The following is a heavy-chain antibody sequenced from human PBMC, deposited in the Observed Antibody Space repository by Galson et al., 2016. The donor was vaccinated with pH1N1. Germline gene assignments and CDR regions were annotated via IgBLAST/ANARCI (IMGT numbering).Heavy chain of an antibody. J-gene: IGHJ4*02. CDR3: AHSGYGDYVGGLHY. CDR2: IYWDDDK. D-gene: IGHD4-17*01. CDR1: GFSLSTSGVG. Sequence: PALVKPTQTLTLTCTFSGFSLSTSGVGVGWIRQPPGKALEWLALIYWDDDKRYSPFLKSRLTITKDTSKNQVVLTMTNMDPVDTATYYCAHSGYGDYVGGLHYWGQGTLVTVSS. V-gene: IGHV2-5*02.